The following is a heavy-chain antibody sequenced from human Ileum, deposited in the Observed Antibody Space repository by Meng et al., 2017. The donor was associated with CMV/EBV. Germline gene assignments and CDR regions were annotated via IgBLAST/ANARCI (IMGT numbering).Heavy chain of an antibody. V-gene: IGHV4-34*01. Sequence: QVPLQQWGAGQLNPSETLPLVCAVHNSAFSDYYWTWIRQSPGKGLEWIGEINNRGSTNYNPSLKSRVTISIDTSRNQFSLTLTSMTAADTAVYYCARASPQRRFLSYWGQGTLVTVSS. CDR2: INNRGST. D-gene: IGHD3-3*01. CDR3: ARASPQRRFLSY. CDR1: NSAFSDYY. J-gene: IGHJ4*02.